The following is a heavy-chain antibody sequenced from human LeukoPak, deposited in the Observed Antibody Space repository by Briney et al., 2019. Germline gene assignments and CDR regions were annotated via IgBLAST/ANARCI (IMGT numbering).Heavy chain of an antibody. CDR3: AKDYQDRYSSNWYFYFDY. V-gene: IGHV3-21*04. Sequence: GGSLRLSCAASGFTFSSYSMNWVRQAPGKGLEWVSSISSSSSYIYYADSVKGRFTISRDNSKNTLYLQMNSLRAEDTAVYYCAKDYQDRYSSNWYFYFDYWGQGTLVTVSS. CDR2: ISSSSSYI. CDR1: GFTFSSYS. D-gene: IGHD6-13*01. J-gene: IGHJ4*02.